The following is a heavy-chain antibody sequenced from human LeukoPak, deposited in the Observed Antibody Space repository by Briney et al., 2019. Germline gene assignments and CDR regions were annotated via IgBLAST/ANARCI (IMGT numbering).Heavy chain of an antibody. J-gene: IGHJ3*02. D-gene: IGHD6-19*01. CDR2: INHSGST. Sequence: PSETLSLTCAVYGGSFSGYYWSWIRQPPGKGLEWIGEINHSGSTNYNPSLKSRVTISVDASKNQFSLKLSSVTAADTAVYYCARADSSGWHPDAFDIWGQGTMVTVSS. CDR1: GGSFSGYY. CDR3: ARADSSGWHPDAFDI. V-gene: IGHV4-34*01.